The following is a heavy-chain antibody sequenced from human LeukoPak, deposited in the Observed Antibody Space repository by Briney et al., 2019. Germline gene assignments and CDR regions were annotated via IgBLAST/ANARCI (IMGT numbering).Heavy chain of an antibody. Sequence: GGSLRLSCAASGFTFSSYAMSWVRQAPGKGLEWVSVIYSSGSTYYADSVKGRFTISRDNSKNTLYLRMNSLRAEDTAVYYCARARVGSYYFDYWGQGTLVTVSS. D-gene: IGHD1-26*01. CDR3: ARARVGSYYFDY. V-gene: IGHV3-66*01. J-gene: IGHJ4*02. CDR1: GFTFSSYA. CDR2: IYSSGST.